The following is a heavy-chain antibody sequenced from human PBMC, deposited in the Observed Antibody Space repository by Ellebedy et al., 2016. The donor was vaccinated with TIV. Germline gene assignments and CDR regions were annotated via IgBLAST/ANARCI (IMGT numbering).Heavy chain of an antibody. CDR1: GLSVRDKY. CDR2: VYGGGDT. J-gene: IGHJ4*02. CDR3: ATDRADSNIWYRVPYY. D-gene: IGHD6-13*01. Sequence: GGSLRLSCAASGLSVRDKYMTWVRQAPGKGLECVAVVYGGGDTFYADSVKGRFTISKDNSKNTLYLQMNSVRADDTAVYYCATDRADSNIWYRVPYYWGQGTLVTVSS. V-gene: IGHV3-53*01.